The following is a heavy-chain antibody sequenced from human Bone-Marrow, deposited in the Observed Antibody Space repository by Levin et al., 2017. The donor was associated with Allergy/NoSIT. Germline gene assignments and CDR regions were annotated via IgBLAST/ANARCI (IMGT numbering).Heavy chain of an antibody. D-gene: IGHD4-17*01. J-gene: IGHJ6*02. V-gene: IGHV1-2*02. CDR2: INPNSGGT. Sequence: GESLKISCKTSGYSFADYHIHWVRQAPGQGLEWMGWINPNSGGTNYAPTLQGRVTMTRDKSITTAYMELSSLTSDDTAVYYCGKGGETSYYYGMDVWGQGTTVTVSS. CDR1: GYSFADYH. CDR3: GKGGETSYYYGMDV.